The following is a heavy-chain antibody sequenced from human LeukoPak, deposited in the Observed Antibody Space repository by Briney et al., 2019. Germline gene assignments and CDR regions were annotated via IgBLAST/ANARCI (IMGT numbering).Heavy chain of an antibody. CDR3: ARGAMVRGVTTYYFDY. Sequence: SETLSLTCTVSGGPISSGDYYWSWIRQPPGKGLEWIGYIYYSGSTYYNPSLKSRVTISVDTSKNQFSLKLSSVTAADTAVYYCARGAMVRGVTTYYFDYWGQGTLVTVSS. D-gene: IGHD3-10*01. J-gene: IGHJ4*02. CDR2: IYYSGST. CDR1: GGPISSGDYY. V-gene: IGHV4-30-4*01.